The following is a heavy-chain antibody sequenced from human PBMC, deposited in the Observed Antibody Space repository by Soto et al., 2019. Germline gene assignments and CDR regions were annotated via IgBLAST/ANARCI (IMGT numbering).Heavy chain of an antibody. CDR2: IHYSGST. J-gene: IGHJ6*02. V-gene: IGHV4-59*01. D-gene: IGHD2-2*01. Sequence: SETLSLTCTVSGGSISSYYWSWIRHSPGKGLEWIGYIHYSGSTKSNPSLKSRVTISVDTSRNQVSLKLSSVTAADSAVYFCARARYQLLHPYYSGMDVWGQGTTVTVSS. CDR1: GGSISSYY. CDR3: ARARYQLLHPYYSGMDV.